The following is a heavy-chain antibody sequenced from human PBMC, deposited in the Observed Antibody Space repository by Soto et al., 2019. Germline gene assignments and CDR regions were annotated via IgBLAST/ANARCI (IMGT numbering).Heavy chain of an antibody. J-gene: IGHJ5*02. CDR2: IYYSGST. D-gene: IGHD6-13*01. CDR3: ARRERAAGTDWWFDP. V-gene: IGHV4-39*01. Sequence: LEILSLTCTVSGGSISSSSFHWGWIRQPPGKGLEWIGSIYYSGSTYYSPSLKSRVTISVDTSKNQFSLKLSSVTAADTAVYYCARRERAAGTDWWFDPWGQGTLVTAPQ. CDR1: GGSISSSSFH.